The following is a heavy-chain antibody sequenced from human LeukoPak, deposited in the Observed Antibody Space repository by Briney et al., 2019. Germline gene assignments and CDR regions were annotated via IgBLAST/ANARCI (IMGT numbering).Heavy chain of an antibody. V-gene: IGHV4-61*02. J-gene: IGHJ4*02. D-gene: IGHD3-22*01. CDR1: GDSISSGSYY. Sequence: SQTLSLTCTVSGDSISSGSYYWSWIRQPAGKGLEWIGRIYASGSTNYNPSLKIRVTIEVDTSTNQFSLRLSSVTAADTAVYYCARATTYYYDSSGPDYWGQGTLVTVSS. CDR3: ARATTYYYDSSGPDY. CDR2: IYASGST.